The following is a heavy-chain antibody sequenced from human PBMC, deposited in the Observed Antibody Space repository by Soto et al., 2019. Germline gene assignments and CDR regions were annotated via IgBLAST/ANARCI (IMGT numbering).Heavy chain of an antibody. D-gene: IGHD1-7*01. CDR1: GLSLSTPGVG. Sequence: QITLKESGPALMEPTQTLTLTCSFSGLSLSTPGVGVGWLRQAPGKALECLAIIYWDNDKRYNPSLKTRLTITKYTSKNQLVLTMTYMEPVDTAIYYCAHRVTYSTNYHVGWFDPWGQGTLVTVS. V-gene: IGHV2-5*02. CDR3: AHRVTYSTNYHVGWFDP. CDR2: IYWDNDK. J-gene: IGHJ5*02.